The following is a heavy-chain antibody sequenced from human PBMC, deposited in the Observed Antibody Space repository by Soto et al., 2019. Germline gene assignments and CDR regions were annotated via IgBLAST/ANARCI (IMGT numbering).Heavy chain of an antibody. V-gene: IGHV3-23*01. D-gene: IGHD5-18*01. J-gene: IGHJ4*02. Sequence: EVQLLESGGGLVQPGGSLRLSCEASGFTFSSYAMNWVRQAPGKGLEWVSGISGSGDSTYYADSVKGRFTISRDNTKNTVYLQMNSLRAEDTAIYYCAKDPPRGYIFGHYYFDYWGQGAHVTVSS. CDR2: ISGSGDST. CDR3: AKDPPRGYIFGHYYFDY. CDR1: GFTFSSYA.